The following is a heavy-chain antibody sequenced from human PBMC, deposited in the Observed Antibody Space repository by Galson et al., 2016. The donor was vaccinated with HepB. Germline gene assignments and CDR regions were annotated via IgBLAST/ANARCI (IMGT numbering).Heavy chain of an antibody. J-gene: IGHJ3*02. Sequence: SLRLSCAASGFTFSDFYMTWMRRAPGKSLEWVSYISHSSSFTDYADSVKGRFIISRDTVRNSLFLQMSSLRAEDTALYFCAMGRAPKTLDTLDIWGQGAMVTVSS. CDR2: ISHSSSFT. V-gene: IGHV3-11*06. CDR1: GFTFSDFY. CDR3: AMGRAPKTLDTLDI.